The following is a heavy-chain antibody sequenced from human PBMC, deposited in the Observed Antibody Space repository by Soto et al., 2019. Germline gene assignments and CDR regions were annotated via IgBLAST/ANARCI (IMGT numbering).Heavy chain of an antibody. D-gene: IGHD3-3*01. Sequence: SGPTLVNPTQTLTLTCTFSGLSLSTSGVAVGWIRQPPGKTLEWLALIYWDDNNRYSPSLKNRLTVTKDTSKNQVVLTMTNMDPVDTGTYYCAHSDPSDDFWSGSPFHWGQGSQVTVSS. CDR1: GLSLSTSGVA. CDR3: AHSDPSDDFWSGSPFH. V-gene: IGHV2-5*02. J-gene: IGHJ4*02. CDR2: IYWDDNN.